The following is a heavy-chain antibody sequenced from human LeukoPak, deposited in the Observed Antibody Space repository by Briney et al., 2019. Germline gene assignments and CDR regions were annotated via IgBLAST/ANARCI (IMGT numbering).Heavy chain of an antibody. J-gene: IGHJ4*02. CDR2: ISYDGSNK. D-gene: IGHD5-18*01. CDR1: GFTFSSYA. CDR3: ARDPSSAAMVASLDY. V-gene: IGHV3-30-3*01. Sequence: GRSLRLSCAASGFTFSSYAMHWVRQAPGKGLEWVAVISYDGSNKYYADSVKGRFTISRDNSKNTLYLQMNSLRAEDTAVYYCARDPSSAAMVASLDYWGQGTLVTVSS.